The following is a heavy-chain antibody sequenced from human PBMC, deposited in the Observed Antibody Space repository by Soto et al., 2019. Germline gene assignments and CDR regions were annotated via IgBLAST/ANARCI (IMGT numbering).Heavy chain of an antibody. J-gene: IGHJ5*02. CDR2: IYYSGST. Sequence: TLSLTCTASGGSISSSSYYWGWIRQPPGKGLEWIGRIYYSGSTYYNPSLKSRVTISVDTSKNQFSLKLSGVTAADTAVYYCARHGGAVAGTLNWFDPWGQGTLVTVSS. CDR1: GGSISSSSYY. V-gene: IGHV4-39*01. D-gene: IGHD6-19*01. CDR3: ARHGGAVAGTLNWFDP.